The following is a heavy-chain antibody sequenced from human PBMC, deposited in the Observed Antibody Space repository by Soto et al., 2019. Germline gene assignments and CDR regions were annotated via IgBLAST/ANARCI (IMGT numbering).Heavy chain of an antibody. V-gene: IGHV3-21*01. D-gene: IGHD3-16*01. CDR2: ISSSSSYI. CDR1: GFTFSSYS. J-gene: IGHJ4*02. Sequence: GGSLRLSCAASGFTFSSYSMNWVRQAPGKGLEWVSSISSSSSYIYYADSVKGRFTISRDNAKNSLYLQMNSLRAEDTAVYYCARDLSDGYPYTFDYWGQGTLVTVSS. CDR3: ARDLSDGYPYTFDY.